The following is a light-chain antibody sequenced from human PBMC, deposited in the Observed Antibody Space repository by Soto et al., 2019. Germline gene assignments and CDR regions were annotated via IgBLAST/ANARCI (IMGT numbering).Light chain of an antibody. CDR3: QQRSTWPMT. CDR2: DAF. Sequence: EIVLTQSPATLSLSPGDRATLSCRANQSVGSSLAWIRQRPGQAPSLVIYDAFNRAPGTPARFSGSGSRTDFTLTISSLESADFATYYCQQRSTWPMTFGQGTRLEI. V-gene: IGKV3-11*01. CDR1: QSVGSS. J-gene: IGKJ5*01.